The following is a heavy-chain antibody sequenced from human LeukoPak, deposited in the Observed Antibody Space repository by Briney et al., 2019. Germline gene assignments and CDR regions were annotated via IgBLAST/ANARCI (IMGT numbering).Heavy chain of an antibody. CDR3: ASRHYGSGYLRAFDI. D-gene: IGHD3-10*01. CDR2: IYYSGST. Sequence: SETLSLTCTVSGGSISSYYWSWIRQPPGKGLEWIGYIYYSGSTNYNPSLKSRVTISVDTSKNQFSLKLSSVTAADTAVYYCASRHYGSGYLRAFDIWGQGTMVTVSS. J-gene: IGHJ3*02. V-gene: IGHV4-59*08. CDR1: GGSISSYY.